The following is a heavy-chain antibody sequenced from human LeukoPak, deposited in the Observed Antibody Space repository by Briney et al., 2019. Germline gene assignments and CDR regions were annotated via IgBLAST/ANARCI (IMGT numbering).Heavy chain of an antibody. CDR2: ISSSGDTI. Sequence: PGRSLRLSCAASGFPFSDYYMSWIRQAPGKGLEWVSYISSSGDTIYYADSVKGRFTISRDNAKNSVHLQMNSLRAEDTAVYYCARVIHYGSGPAVGWGQGTLVTVSS. CDR1: GFPFSDYY. D-gene: IGHD3-10*01. CDR3: ARVIHYGSGPAVG. V-gene: IGHV3-11*01. J-gene: IGHJ4*02.